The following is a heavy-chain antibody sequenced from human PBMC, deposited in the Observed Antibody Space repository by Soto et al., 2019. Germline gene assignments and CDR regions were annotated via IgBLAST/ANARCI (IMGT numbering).Heavy chain of an antibody. V-gene: IGHV4-39*01. CDR2: IYYSGRT. CDR3: TRQEGGAAADRPLDY. CDR1: GGSVRSSTYY. J-gene: IGHJ4*02. Sequence: SETLSLTCTVSGGSVRSSTYYWGWIRQAPGKGLEWIASIYYSGRTHNNPALKSRVTMSVDTYTNQFSLKMNAVTAADTAVYYCTRQEGGAAADRPLDYWGQGTLVPVSS. D-gene: IGHD6-13*01.